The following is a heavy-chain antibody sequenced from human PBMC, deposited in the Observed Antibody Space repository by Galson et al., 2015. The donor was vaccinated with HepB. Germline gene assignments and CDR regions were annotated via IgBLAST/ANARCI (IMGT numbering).Heavy chain of an antibody. CDR2: IIPIFGAP. V-gene: IGHV1-69*13. Sequence: SVKVSCKASGGTFSRYAISWVRQAPGQGLEWMGGIIPIFGAPDYAQKFQGRVTITADESTTTAYMEVSSLTSEDTAVYYCAIGGRSSHYWFDPWGQGTLVIVSS. CDR3: AIGGRSSHYWFDP. CDR1: GGTFSRYA. J-gene: IGHJ5*02.